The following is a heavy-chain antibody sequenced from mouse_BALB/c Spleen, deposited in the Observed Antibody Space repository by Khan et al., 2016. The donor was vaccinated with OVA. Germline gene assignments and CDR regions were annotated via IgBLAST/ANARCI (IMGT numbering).Heavy chain of an antibody. CDR2: IWGGGGT. Sequence: QVQLKQSGPGLVAPSQSLSITCTVSGFSLSRYNIHWVRQPPGKGLEWLGMIWGGGGTDYNSTLKSRLSIRKDNSKSQVFLKMNSLQTDDTDMYYCARAYYRYDGYYAMDYWGQGTPVNVSS. J-gene: IGHJ4*01. D-gene: IGHD2-14*01. CDR3: ARAYYRYDGYYAMDY. CDR1: GFSLSRYN. V-gene: IGHV2-6-4*01.